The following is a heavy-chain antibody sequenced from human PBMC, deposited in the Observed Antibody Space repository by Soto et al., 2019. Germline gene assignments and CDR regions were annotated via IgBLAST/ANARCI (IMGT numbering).Heavy chain of an antibody. J-gene: IGHJ3*02. CDR2: MNPNSGNT. CDR3: AGGGGPMVRGVPHDAFDI. V-gene: IGHV1-8*01. Sequence: ASVKVSCKASGYTFTSYDINWVRQATGQGLEWMGWMNPNSGNTGYAQKFQGRVTMTRNTSISTAYMELSSLRSEDTAVYYCAGGGGPMVRGVPHDAFDIWGQGTMVTVSS. CDR1: GYTFTSYD. D-gene: IGHD3-10*01.